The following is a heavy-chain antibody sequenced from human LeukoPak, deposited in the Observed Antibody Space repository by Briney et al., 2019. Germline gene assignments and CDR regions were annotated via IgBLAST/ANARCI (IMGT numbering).Heavy chain of an antibody. CDR2: VWYDGSSE. CDR3: AKDDNWRGSYNYYYMDV. CDR1: GVNFGSYG. D-gene: IGHD3-3*01. Sequence: GGSLRLSCAASGVNFGSYGMHWVRQAPGKGLEWVALVWYDGSSEQYADSVKGRFTISRDNARDTLYLQMNSLRAEDTALYYCAKDDNWRGSYNYYYMDVWGKGTSVTVSS. V-gene: IGHV3-33*06. J-gene: IGHJ6*03.